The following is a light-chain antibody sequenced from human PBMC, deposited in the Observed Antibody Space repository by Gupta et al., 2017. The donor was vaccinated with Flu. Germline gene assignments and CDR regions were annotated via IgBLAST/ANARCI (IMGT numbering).Light chain of an antibody. Sequence: SPGQTASVTCSGDKLGDKNVSWYQQKPGQSPVLVIYQDNKRPSGIPERFSGSNSGNSATLTISGTQDIDEADYYCQAWDSTFRVCGPGTKVTVL. J-gene: IGLJ1*01. CDR2: QDN. CDR3: QAWDSTFRV. CDR1: KLGDKN. V-gene: IGLV3-1*01.